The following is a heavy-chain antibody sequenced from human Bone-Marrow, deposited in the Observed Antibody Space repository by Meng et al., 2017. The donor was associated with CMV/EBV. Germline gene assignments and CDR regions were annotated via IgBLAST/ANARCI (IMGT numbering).Heavy chain of an antibody. Sequence: ESLKISCAASGFAFGDYYMSWMRQPPGKGLEWIGEINHSGSTNYNPSLKSRVTISVDTSKNQFSLKLSSVTAEDTAVYYCAREPHYWGQGTLVTVSS. CDR1: GFAFGDYY. J-gene: IGHJ4*02. CDR3: AREPHY. CDR2: INHSGST. V-gene: IGHV4-34*01.